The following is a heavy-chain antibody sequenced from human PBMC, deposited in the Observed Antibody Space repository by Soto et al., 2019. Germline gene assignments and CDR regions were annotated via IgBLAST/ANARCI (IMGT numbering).Heavy chain of an antibody. CDR1: GYTYISYS. Sequence: GASVKVSCKASGYTYISYSMHWVRQAPGQRLEWMGWINVGNGNTKYSQNFQGRVTINQDTSASTAYMELSSLTSEDTAVYYCAREKWGSCLRWLDPWGQGTLVTVSS. V-gene: IGHV1-3*01. J-gene: IGHJ5*02. CDR3: AREKWGSCLRWLDP. D-gene: IGHD3-16*01. CDR2: INVGNGNT.